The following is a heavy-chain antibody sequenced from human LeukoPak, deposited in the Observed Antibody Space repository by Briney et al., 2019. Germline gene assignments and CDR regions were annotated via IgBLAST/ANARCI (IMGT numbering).Heavy chain of an antibody. CDR1: GGSISSYY. J-gene: IGHJ4*02. V-gene: IGHV4-34*01. Sequence: SETLSLTCTVSGGSISSYYWSWIRQPPGKGLEWIGEINHSGSTNYNPSLKSRVTISVDTSKNQFSLKLSSVTAADTAVYYCARGRYYDSSGYPIDDYWGQGTLVTVSS. CDR3: ARGRYYDSSGYPIDDY. D-gene: IGHD3-22*01. CDR2: INHSGST.